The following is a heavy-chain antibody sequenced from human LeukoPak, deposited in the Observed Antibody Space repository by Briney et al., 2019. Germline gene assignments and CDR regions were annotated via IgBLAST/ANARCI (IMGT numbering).Heavy chain of an antibody. Sequence: PSQTLSLTCTVSGDSLTTDDSFWSWIRQFPGKGLEWIGYIHYRGTTNYNPSPKSRLSMSIDMSKDQFSLNLTSVTAADTAIYYCARDGYINDAFDIWGQGIVVTVSS. D-gene: IGHD1-1*01. CDR3: ARDGYINDAFDI. CDR2: IHYRGTT. CDR1: GDSLTTDDSF. J-gene: IGHJ3*02. V-gene: IGHV4-31*03.